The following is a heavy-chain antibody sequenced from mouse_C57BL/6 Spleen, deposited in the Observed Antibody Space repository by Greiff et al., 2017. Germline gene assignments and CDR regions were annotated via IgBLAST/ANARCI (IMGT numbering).Heavy chain of an antibody. Sequence: QVQLQQPGAELVKPGASVKMSCKASGYTFTSYWLTWVKQRPGQGLEWIGDIYPGSGSTNYNEKFKSKATLTVDTSSSTAYMQLSSLTSEDSAVYYCARRFYYGSSLYFDVWGTGTTVTVSS. CDR1: GYTFTSYW. V-gene: IGHV1-55*01. CDR2: IYPGSGST. CDR3: ARRFYYGSSLYFDV. D-gene: IGHD1-1*01. J-gene: IGHJ1*03.